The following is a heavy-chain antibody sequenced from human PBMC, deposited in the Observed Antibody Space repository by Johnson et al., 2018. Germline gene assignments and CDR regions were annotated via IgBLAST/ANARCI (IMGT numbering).Heavy chain of an antibody. CDR2: IIPIFETA. D-gene: IGHD2-21*01. J-gene: IGHJ6*03. Sequence: QVQLVESGAEVKKPGSSVKVSRKASGGTFSSYAINRVRQAPGKGLEWMGGIIPIFETANYAQRFQGRVTITADESTSKAYMEVGSLASAATAVYDCGRDYVCCVSLCYHDMDVGGKGATVTVSS. CDR3: GRDYVCCVSLCYHDMDV. CDR1: GGTFSSYA. V-gene: IGHV1-69*01.